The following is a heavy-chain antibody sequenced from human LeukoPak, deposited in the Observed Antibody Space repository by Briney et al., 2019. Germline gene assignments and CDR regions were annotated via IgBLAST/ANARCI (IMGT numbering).Heavy chain of an antibody. CDR1: GVSISSFY. Sequence: SETLSLTCTVSGVSISSFYWNWIRQPAGKGLEWIGRIYTSGSTIYNPSLKSRVTTSVDTSKNQFSLKLSSVTAAETAVYYCARGGIFGVVITPYYFDYWGQGTLVTVSS. CDR2: IYTSGST. J-gene: IGHJ4*02. V-gene: IGHV4-4*07. D-gene: IGHD3-3*01. CDR3: ARGGIFGVVITPYYFDY.